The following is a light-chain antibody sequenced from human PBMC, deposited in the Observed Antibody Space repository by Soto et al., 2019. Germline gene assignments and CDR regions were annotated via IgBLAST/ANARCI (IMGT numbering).Light chain of an antibody. CDR1: QSVSSSY. J-gene: IGKJ1*01. Sequence: QSAATLSLSKRERATLSCRASQSVSSSYLAWYQQKPGQAPRLLIHGASTRATGITDRFSGSVSGTDFTLTISGLEPEDFAVYYCQQYGSSPATFGQGTKVDIK. CDR3: QQYGSSPAT. V-gene: IGKV3-20*01. CDR2: GAS.